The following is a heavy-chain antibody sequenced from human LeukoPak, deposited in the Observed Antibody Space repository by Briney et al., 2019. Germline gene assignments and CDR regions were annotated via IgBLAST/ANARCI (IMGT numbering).Heavy chain of an antibody. D-gene: IGHD2-15*01. CDR2: ISGSGGST. J-gene: IGHJ4*02. Sequence: GGSLRLSCATSGFTFSSYAMSWVRQAPGKGLEWVSAISGSGGSTYYADSVKGRFTISRDNSKNTLYLQMNSLRAEDTAVYYCAKGSCSGGSCYFLFDYWGQGTLVTVSS. CDR1: GFTFSSYA. CDR3: AKGSCSGGSCYFLFDY. V-gene: IGHV3-23*01.